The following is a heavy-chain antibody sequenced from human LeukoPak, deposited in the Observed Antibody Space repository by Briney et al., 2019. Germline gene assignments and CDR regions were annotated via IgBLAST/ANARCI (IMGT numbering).Heavy chain of an antibody. CDR3: ARDSCSTSCYTPFWYFDL. D-gene: IGHD2-2*02. CDR2: INPDSGGT. Sequence: GASVKVSCKASGYTFTGYYMHWVRQAPGQGLEWMGWINPDSGGTNYAQKFQGRVTMTRDTSISTAYMELSRLRSDDTAVYYCARDSCSTSCYTPFWYFDLWGRGTLVTVSS. V-gene: IGHV1-2*02. CDR1: GYTFTGYY. J-gene: IGHJ2*01.